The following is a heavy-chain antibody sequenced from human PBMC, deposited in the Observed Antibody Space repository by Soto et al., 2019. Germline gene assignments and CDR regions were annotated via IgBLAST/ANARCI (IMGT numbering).Heavy chain of an antibody. CDR2: IRDSGNYI. CDR1: GFIFSNYA. J-gene: IGHJ5*02. V-gene: IGHV3-23*01. D-gene: IGHD7-27*01. Sequence: EVQLLESGGGLVQPGGSLRLSCAASGFIFSNYAMSWVRQAPGKGPEWVSSIRDSGNYIEYADSVEGRFTISRDNSKNTLYLQMNSVRAEDTARYYCAKDPQTWGSIWFDPWGQGTQVTVSS. CDR3: AKDPQTWGSIWFDP.